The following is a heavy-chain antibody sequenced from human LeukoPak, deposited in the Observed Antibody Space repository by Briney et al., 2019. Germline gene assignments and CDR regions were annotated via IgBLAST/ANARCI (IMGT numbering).Heavy chain of an antibody. CDR1: GFTFSSYA. D-gene: IGHD3-10*01. CDR3: ARRAYGSGSYYNPVDY. J-gene: IGHJ4*02. CDR2: ASSSGGTT. V-gene: IGHV3-23*01. Sequence: GGSLRLSCAASGFTFSSYAMNWVRQAPGKGLEWVSGASSSGGTTFYADSVKGRFTISRDNSKNTLFLQMNSLRAEDTAVYYCARRAYGSGSYYNPVDYWGQGTLVTVSS.